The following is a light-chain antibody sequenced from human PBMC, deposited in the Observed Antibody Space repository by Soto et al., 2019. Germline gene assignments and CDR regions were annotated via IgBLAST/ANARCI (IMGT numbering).Light chain of an antibody. V-gene: IGLV1-44*01. J-gene: IGLJ1*01. Sequence: QSVLTQPPSASGTPGQRVTISCSGSSSNIGSNTVNWYQQLPGTAPKLLIYSNNQRPSGVPDRFSGSKSGTSASLAISGLQSEDDADYYCAAWDDSLKGVFGTGTKLTVL. CDR1: SSNIGSNT. CDR2: SNN. CDR3: AAWDDSLKGV.